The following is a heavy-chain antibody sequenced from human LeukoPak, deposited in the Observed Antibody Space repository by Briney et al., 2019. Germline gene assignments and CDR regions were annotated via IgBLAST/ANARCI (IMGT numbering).Heavy chain of an antibody. CDR1: GFTFSSYA. V-gene: IGHV3-30-3*01. Sequence: GGSLRLFCAASGFTFSSYAMHWVRQAPGKGLEWVAVISYDGSNKYYADSVKGRFTISRDNSKNTLYLQMNSLRAEDTAVYYCARARVHCSSTSCSTAEFDPWGQGTLVTVSS. J-gene: IGHJ5*02. CDR3: ARARVHCSSTSCSTAEFDP. CDR2: ISYDGSNK. D-gene: IGHD2-2*01.